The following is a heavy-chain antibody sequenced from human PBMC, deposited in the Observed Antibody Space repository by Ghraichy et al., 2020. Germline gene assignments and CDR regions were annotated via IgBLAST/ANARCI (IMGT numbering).Heavy chain of an antibody. D-gene: IGHD4-17*01. Sequence: GGSLRLSCSASGFTFSSYAMHWVRQAPGKGLEYVSAISSNGGSTYYADSVKGRFTISRDNSKNTLYLQMSSLRAEDTAVYYCVKEIRYGDYESWVDYWGQGTLVTVSS. CDR2: ISSNGGST. CDR1: GFTFSSYA. V-gene: IGHV3-64D*09. J-gene: IGHJ4*02. CDR3: VKEIRYGDYESWVDY.